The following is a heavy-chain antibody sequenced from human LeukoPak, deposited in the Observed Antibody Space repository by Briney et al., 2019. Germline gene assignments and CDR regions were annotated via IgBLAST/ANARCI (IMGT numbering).Heavy chain of an antibody. J-gene: IGHJ4*02. CDR1: GFTFSSYA. CDR2: ISGSGGST. CDR3: AKDGSSSGWVFDY. V-gene: IGHV3-23*01. Sequence: PGGSLRLSCAASGFTFSSYAMSWVRQAPGKGLEWVSAISGSGGSTYYADSVKGRFTISRDNSKNTLYLQMISLRAEETAIYYCAKDGSSSGWVFDYWGQGTLVTVSS. D-gene: IGHD6-19*01.